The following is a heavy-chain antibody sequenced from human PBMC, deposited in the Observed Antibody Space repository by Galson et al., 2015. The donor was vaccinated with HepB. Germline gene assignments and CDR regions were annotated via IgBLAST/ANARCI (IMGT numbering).Heavy chain of an antibody. V-gene: IGHV3-30-3*01. J-gene: IGHJ3*02. CDR3: ARSWEGIAAPTGGTAFDI. CDR1: GFTFSSYA. Sequence: SLRLSCAASGFTFSSYAMHWVRQAPGKGLEWVAVISYDGSNKYYADSVKGRFTISRDNSKNTLYLQMNSLRAEDTAVYYCARSWEGIAAPTGGTAFDIWGQGTMVTVSS. D-gene: IGHD6-6*01. CDR2: ISYDGSNK.